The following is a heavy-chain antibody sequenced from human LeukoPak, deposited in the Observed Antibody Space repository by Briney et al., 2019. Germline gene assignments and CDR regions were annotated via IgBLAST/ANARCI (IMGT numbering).Heavy chain of an antibody. CDR2: ISWNSGSI. D-gene: IGHD3-3*01. Sequence: GGSLRLSCAASGFTFDDYAMHWVRQAPGKGLEWVSGISWNSGSIGYADSVKGRFTISRDNAKNSLYLQMNSLRAEDTAVYYCASVATPLHAFDIWGQGTMVTVSS. CDR3: ASVATPLHAFDI. V-gene: IGHV3-9*01. J-gene: IGHJ3*02. CDR1: GFTFDDYA.